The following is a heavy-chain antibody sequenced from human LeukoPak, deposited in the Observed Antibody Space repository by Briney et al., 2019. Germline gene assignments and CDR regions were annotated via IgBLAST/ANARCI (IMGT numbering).Heavy chain of an antibody. CDR1: GFTFDDYG. J-gene: IGHJ5*02. CDR3: ARDGVRGVIVDWFDP. D-gene: IGHD3-10*01. CDR2: INWNGGST. Sequence: GGSLRLSCAASGFTFDDYGMSWVRQAPGKGLEWVSGINWNGGSTGYADSVKGRFTISRDNAKNSLYLQMNSLRAEDTAVYYCARDGVRGVIVDWFDPWGQGTLVTVSS. V-gene: IGHV3-20*04.